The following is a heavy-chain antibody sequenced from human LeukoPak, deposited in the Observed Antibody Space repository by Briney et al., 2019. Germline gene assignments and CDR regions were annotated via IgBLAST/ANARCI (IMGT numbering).Heavy chain of an antibody. CDR3: ARAHYDYYYYYGMDV. V-gene: IGHV4-34*01. D-gene: IGHD4-17*01. J-gene: IGHJ6*02. CDR1: GGSFSGYY. Sequence: SETLSLTCAVYGGSFSGYYWSWIRQPPGKGLEWIGEINHSGSTNHNPSLKSRVTISVDTSKNQFSLKLSSVTAADTAVYYCARAHYDYYYYYGMDVWGQGTTVTVSS. CDR2: INHSGST.